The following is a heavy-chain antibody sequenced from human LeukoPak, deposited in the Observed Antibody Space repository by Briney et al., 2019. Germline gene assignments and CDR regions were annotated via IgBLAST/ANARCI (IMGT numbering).Heavy chain of an antibody. CDR2: INEDGSGT. D-gene: IGHD3-10*01. J-gene: IGHJ4*02. CDR3: TKIAGAGIGDGDH. V-gene: IGHV3-74*01. CDR1: GFTFSSYW. Sequence: GGSLRLSCAGSGFTFSSYWMHWVRQAPGKGLVWVSRINEDGSGTSYADSVKGRFTISRDNTKNTLYLQMNSLRVEDTAVYYCTKIAGAGIGDGDHWGQGALVTVSS.